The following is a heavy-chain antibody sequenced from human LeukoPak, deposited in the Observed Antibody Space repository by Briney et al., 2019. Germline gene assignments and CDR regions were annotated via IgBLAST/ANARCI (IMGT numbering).Heavy chain of an antibody. CDR1: GFTFSSYR. J-gene: IGHJ4*02. Sequence: GGSLRLSCAASGFTFSSYRMNWVRQAPGKGLEWVSSISTTSSYIYYADSVKGRFTISRDNAKNSLYLQMNCLRAEDTAVYYCAKDGPYSGSYFDYWGQGTLVTVSS. V-gene: IGHV3-21*01. CDR2: ISTTSSYI. D-gene: IGHD1-26*01. CDR3: AKDGPYSGSYFDY.